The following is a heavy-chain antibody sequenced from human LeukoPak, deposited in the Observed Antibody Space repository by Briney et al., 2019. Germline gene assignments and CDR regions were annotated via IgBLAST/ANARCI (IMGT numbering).Heavy chain of an antibody. CDR1: GFTVSGYS. V-gene: IGHV3-48*01. J-gene: IGHJ4*01. CDR3: ARETRRGPIFHY. Sequence: GGSLRLSCAASGFTVSGYSMNWVRQTPGKGLEWVSFISSSSNTIYYADSVKGRFTISRDNAKNSLYLQMNSLRAEATPVYFGARETRRGPIFHYCG. CDR2: ISSSSNTI.